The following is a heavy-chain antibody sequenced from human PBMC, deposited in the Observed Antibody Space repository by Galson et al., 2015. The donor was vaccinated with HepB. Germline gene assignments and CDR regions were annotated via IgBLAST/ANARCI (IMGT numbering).Heavy chain of an antibody. CDR2: ISPSGGNT. Sequence: SVKVSCKASGNTFTTFYMHWVRQAPGQGLEWMGIISPSGGNTNYAQRFQDRLTMTWDASTNTVYTELTGLRSDDTAVYYCARDRSQYCSSPICYAPHFDYWGQGTLVTVSS. J-gene: IGHJ4*02. CDR1: GNTFTTFY. V-gene: IGHV1-46*01. D-gene: IGHD2-2*01. CDR3: ARDRSQYCSSPICYAPHFDY.